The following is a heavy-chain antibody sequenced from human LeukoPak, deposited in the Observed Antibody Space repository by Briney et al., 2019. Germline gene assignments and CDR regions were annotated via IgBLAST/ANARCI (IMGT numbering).Heavy chain of an antibody. CDR2: IYYSGST. J-gene: IGHJ5*02. CDR3: ARETAAAKVDP. V-gene: IGHV4-30-4*08. D-gene: IGHD2-2*01. Sequence: SQTLSLTCTVSGGSISSGDYYWSWIRQPQGKGLEWIGYIYYSGSTYYNPSLKSRVTISVDTSKNQFSLKLSSVAAADTAVYYCARETAAAKVDPWGQGTLVTVSS. CDR1: GGSISSGDYY.